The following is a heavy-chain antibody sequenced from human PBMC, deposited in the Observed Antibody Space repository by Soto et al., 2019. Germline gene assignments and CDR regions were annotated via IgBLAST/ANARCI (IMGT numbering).Heavy chain of an antibody. D-gene: IGHD3-22*01. CDR1: GYSISSSNW. V-gene: IGHV4-28*03. CDR2: IYYSGST. Sequence: QVQLQESGPGLVKPSDTLSLTCAVSGYSISSSNWWGWIRQPPGKGLEWIGYIYYSGSTYYSPSLKSRVTMSVDTSKTQFTLKLSSVTAVDTAVYYCARAPQISGYYPDYFQHWGQGTLVTVSS. CDR3: ARAPQISGYYPDYFQH. J-gene: IGHJ1*01.